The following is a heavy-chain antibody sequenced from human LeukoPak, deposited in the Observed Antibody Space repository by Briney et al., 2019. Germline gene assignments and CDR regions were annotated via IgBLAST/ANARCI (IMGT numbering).Heavy chain of an antibody. CDR3: ARGGVAAKYYFDY. CDR2: IFFTGTT. V-gene: IGHV4-59*11. D-gene: IGHD3-10*01. CDR1: GGSISPLY. Sequence: SETLSLTCTVSGGSISPLYWSWIRQPPGKGLEFIGYIFFTGTTNYNPSLKSRVTLSVDTSKNQFSLKLSYVTPADTAVYYCARGGVAAKYYFDYWGQGTLVAVSS. J-gene: IGHJ4*02.